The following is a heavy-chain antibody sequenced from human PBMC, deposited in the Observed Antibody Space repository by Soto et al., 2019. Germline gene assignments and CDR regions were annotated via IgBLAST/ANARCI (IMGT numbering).Heavy chain of an antibody. V-gene: IGHV1-18*01. Sequence: QVQLVQSGAEVKKPGASVKVSCKASGYTFTNYAFSWVRQAPGQGLEWMGWISAYNGNTNYPQKHQGRVTMTTDTSTSTAYMELRSRRSDDTAGYYCARDLAAAGPLDCCGQGTLVTVSS. J-gene: IGHJ4*02. D-gene: IGHD6-13*01. CDR1: GYTFTNYA. CDR3: ARDLAAAGPLDC. CDR2: ISAYNGNT.